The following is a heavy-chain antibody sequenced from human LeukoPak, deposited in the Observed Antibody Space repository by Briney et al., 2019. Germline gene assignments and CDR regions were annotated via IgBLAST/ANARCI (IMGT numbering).Heavy chain of an antibody. CDR2: IIPIFGTA. Sequence: SVKVSCKASGGTFSSYAISWVRQAPGQGREWMGGIIPIFGTANYAQKFQGRVTITADESTSTAYMELSSLRSEDTAVYYCARDRGYSYVLVYWGQGTLVTVSS. CDR3: ARDRGYSYVLVY. J-gene: IGHJ4*02. D-gene: IGHD5-18*01. V-gene: IGHV1-69*13. CDR1: GGTFSSYA.